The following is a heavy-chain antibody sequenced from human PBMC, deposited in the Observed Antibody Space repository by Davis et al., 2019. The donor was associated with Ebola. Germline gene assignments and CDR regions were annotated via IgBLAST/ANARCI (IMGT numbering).Heavy chain of an antibody. V-gene: IGHV3-23*01. Sequence: GGSLRLSCAASGFTFSSYAMSWVRQAPGKGLEWVSAISGSGGSTYYADSVKGRFTISRDNSKNTLYLQMNSLRAEDTAVYYCAKVAEESGPDNGTLYYYYYYMDVWGKGTTVTVSS. CDR3: AKVAEESGPDNGTLYYYYYYMDV. J-gene: IGHJ6*03. CDR2: ISGSGGST. CDR1: GFTFSSYA. D-gene: IGHD1-1*01.